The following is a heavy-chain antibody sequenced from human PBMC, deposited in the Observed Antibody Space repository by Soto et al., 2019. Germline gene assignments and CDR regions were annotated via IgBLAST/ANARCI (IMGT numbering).Heavy chain of an antibody. CDR1: GFSFSSYA. D-gene: IGHD6-13*01. CDR3: ARGLREGSWFGLATHYYYCMDV. V-gene: IGHV3-30-3*01. CDR2: ISYDGTNE. J-gene: IGHJ6*02. Sequence: QVQLVESGGGMVQPGRSLRLSCAASGFSFSSYAMHWVRQAPGKGLEWVAVISYDGTNEYYADSVKGRFTISRDNSKNTLYLQMNSLRTEDTAVYYCARGLREGSWFGLATHYYYCMDVWGQGTTVTVSS.